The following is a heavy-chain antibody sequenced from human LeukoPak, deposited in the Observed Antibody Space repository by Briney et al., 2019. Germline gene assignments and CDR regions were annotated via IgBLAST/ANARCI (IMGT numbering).Heavy chain of an antibody. CDR2: SHDNGDT. V-gene: IGHV4-59*08. CDR1: GGSISSFY. J-gene: IGHJ5*02. Sequence: PSETLSLTCTVSGGSISSFYWSWIRQPPGKGLEWIGYSHDNGDTNYSPSLKSRVTISVDTSKNQCSLKLSPVTAADTAVYYCARHRGYDSGSFYRWFDPWGQGTLVTVSS. CDR3: ARHRGYDSGSFYRWFDP. D-gene: IGHD3-22*01.